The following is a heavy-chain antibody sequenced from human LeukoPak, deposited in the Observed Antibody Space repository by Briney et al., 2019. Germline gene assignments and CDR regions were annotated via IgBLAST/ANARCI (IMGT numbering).Heavy chain of an antibody. CDR3: ARETGNRFDP. J-gene: IGHJ5*02. Sequence: ETLSLTCTVSGGSISGNYWSWVRQPPGKGLEWIGNIYYSGGTKYNPSLKSRVTVSVDTSKNQFSLKLSSVTPADTAVYYCARETGNRFDPWGQGTLFTISS. V-gene: IGHV4-59*01. CDR1: GGSISGNY. CDR2: IYYSGGT. D-gene: IGHD3-10*01.